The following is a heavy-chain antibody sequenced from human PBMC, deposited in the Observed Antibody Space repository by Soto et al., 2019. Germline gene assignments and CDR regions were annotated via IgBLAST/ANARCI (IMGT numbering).Heavy chain of an antibody. J-gene: IGHJ6*02. Sequence: GSCPTLVKPTQTLTLTCTFSGFSLSTSGMCVSWIRQPPGKALEWLARIDWDDDKYYSTSLKTRLTISKDTSKNQVVLTMTNMDPVDTATYYCARIPLRPPGYGMDVWGQGTTVTVSS. CDR2: IDWDDDK. V-gene: IGHV2-70*11. CDR1: GFSLSTSGMC. CDR3: ARIPLRPPGYGMDV.